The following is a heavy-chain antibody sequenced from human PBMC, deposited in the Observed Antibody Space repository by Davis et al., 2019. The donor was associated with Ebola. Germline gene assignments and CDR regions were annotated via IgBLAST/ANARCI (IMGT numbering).Heavy chain of an antibody. Sequence: SETLSLTCAVSGGSISSYYWSWIRQPAGKGLEWIGRIYTSGSTNYNPSLKSRVTMSVDTSKNQFSLKLSSVTAADTAVYYCARGSLLWFGELLYRPVWFDPWGQGTLVTVSS. V-gene: IGHV4-4*07. CDR1: GGSISSYY. D-gene: IGHD3-10*01. CDR3: ARGSLLWFGELLYRPVWFDP. J-gene: IGHJ5*02. CDR2: IYTSGST.